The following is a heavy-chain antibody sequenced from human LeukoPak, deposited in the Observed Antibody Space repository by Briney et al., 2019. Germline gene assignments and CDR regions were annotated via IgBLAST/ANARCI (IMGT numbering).Heavy chain of an antibody. CDR1: GGSFSGYY. J-gene: IGHJ4*02. Sequence: PSETLSLTCAVYGGSFSGYYWSWIRQPPGKGLEWIGEINHSGSTNYNPPLKSRVTISVDTSKNQFSLKLSSVTAADTAVYYCATRESLFLEWLPQGDWGQGTLVTVSS. V-gene: IGHV4-34*01. CDR2: INHSGST. CDR3: ATRESLFLEWLPQGD. D-gene: IGHD3-3*01.